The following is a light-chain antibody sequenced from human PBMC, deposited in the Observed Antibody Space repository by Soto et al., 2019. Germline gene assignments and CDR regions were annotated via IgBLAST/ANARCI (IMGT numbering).Light chain of an antibody. V-gene: IGLV2-14*01. Sequence: QSVLTQPASVSGSPGQSITISCTGTSSDVGNYNYVSWYQQHPGKAPKLMIYDVSNRPSGVSNRFSGSKSGNTASLTISGLQAEAEADYYCSSYTSSRTLVFGTGTKVTVL. CDR1: SSDVGNYNY. CDR2: DVS. J-gene: IGLJ1*01. CDR3: SSYTSSRTLV.